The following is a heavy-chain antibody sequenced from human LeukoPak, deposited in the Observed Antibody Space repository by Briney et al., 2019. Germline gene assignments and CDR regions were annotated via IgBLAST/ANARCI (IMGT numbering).Heavy chain of an antibody. CDR1: GYTFTIYD. D-gene: IGHD3/OR15-3a*01. V-gene: IGHV1-8*03. Sequence: VASVTVSFKASGYTFTIYDINWVRQATGQGLEWMGWMNPNSGNTGYAQKFQGRVTITRNTSISTAYMELSSLRSEDTAVYYCARVGPSPYFDYWGQGTLVTVSS. CDR3: ARVGPSPYFDY. CDR2: MNPNSGNT. J-gene: IGHJ4*02.